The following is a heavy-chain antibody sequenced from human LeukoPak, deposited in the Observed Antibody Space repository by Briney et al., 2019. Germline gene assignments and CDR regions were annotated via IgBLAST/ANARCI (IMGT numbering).Heavy chain of an antibody. D-gene: IGHD5-18*01. CDR1: GFTFSSHG. CDR2: ISPSGGIT. J-gene: IGHJ4*02. Sequence: PGGSLRLSCAASGFTFSSHGMNWVRQAPGKGLEWVSGISPSGGITYYTDSVKGRFTISRDNSNNTLCLQMNSLRAEDTAVYYCARVGRGYSFKAYYFDYWGQGTLVTVSS. V-gene: IGHV3-23*01. CDR3: ARVGRGYSFKAYYFDY.